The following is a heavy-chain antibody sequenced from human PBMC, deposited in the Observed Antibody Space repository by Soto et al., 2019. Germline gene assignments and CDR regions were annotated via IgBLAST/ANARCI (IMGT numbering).Heavy chain of an antibody. CDR2: ISGSGGST. CDR1: GFTFSSYA. D-gene: IGHD1-26*01. Sequence: GGSLRLSCAASGFTFSSYAMSWVRQAPGKGLEWVSAISGSGGSTYYADSVKGRFTISRDNSKNTLYLQMNSLRAGDTAVYYCSKGANSGSYYYYYYGMDVWGQGTTVTVSS. CDR3: SKGANSGSYYYYYYGMDV. J-gene: IGHJ6*02. V-gene: IGHV3-23*01.